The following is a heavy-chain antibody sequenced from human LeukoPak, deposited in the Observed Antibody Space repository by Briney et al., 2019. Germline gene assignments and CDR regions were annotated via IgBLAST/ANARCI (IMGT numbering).Heavy chain of an antibody. CDR1: EYDFTNYW. V-gene: IGHV5-51*01. Sequence: GESLKISCKGSEYDFTNYWIGWVRQMPGKGLEWMGIIYPSDSDTRYSPSFQGQVTISADKSTSTAYLQWSSLKASDTAVYYCARRQAYTMRRNYYSYMDVWGSGTTVTVSS. J-gene: IGHJ6*03. D-gene: IGHD3-10*01. CDR2: IYPSDSDT. CDR3: ARRQAYTMRRNYYSYMDV.